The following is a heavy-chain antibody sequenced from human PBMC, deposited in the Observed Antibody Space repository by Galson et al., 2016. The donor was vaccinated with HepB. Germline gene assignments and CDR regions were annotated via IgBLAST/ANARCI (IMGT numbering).Heavy chain of an antibody. V-gene: IGHV4-31*03. CDR1: GGSISIGGYY. J-gene: IGHJ4*02. CDR2: IYFSGIT. D-gene: IGHD6-19*01. Sequence: TLSLTCTVSGGSISIGGYYWSWFRQHPGKALEWIGYIYFSGITNYNPSLESRLTMSVDTSKNQFSLKLNSVSAADTAVYYCARSWGQGLVPWGQGALVTVSS. CDR3: ARSWGQGLVP.